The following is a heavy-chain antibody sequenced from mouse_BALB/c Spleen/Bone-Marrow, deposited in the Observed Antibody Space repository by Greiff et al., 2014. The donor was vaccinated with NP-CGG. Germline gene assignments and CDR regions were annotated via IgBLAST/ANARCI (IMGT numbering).Heavy chain of an antibody. CDR1: GFSLTTYD. V-gene: IGHV2-9-2*01. Sequence: QVQLKESGPGLVAPSQSLSITCTVSGFSLTTYDISWIRQPPGKGLEWLGVIWTGGGTNYNSAFMSRLSISKDNSRSQVFLKMNSLQTDDTAIYYGVRGTARTSWDAMDYWGQGTSVTVSS. D-gene: IGHD3-2*01. CDR2: IWTGGGT. CDR3: VRGTARTSWDAMDY. J-gene: IGHJ4*01.